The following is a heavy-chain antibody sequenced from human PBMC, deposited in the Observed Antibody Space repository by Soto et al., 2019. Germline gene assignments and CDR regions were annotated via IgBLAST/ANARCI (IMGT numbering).Heavy chain of an antibody. Sequence: GGSLRLSCAASGFTVSDYYMSWIRQAPGKGLEWVSYISSSGSTIYYADSVKGRFTISRDNAKNSLYLQMNSLRAEDTAVYYCARGELAVAGTRTKPNRYYYGMDVWGQGTTVTVS. CDR3: ARGELAVAGTRTKPNRYYYGMDV. V-gene: IGHV3-11*01. D-gene: IGHD6-19*01. CDR1: GFTVSDYY. J-gene: IGHJ6*02. CDR2: ISSSGSTI.